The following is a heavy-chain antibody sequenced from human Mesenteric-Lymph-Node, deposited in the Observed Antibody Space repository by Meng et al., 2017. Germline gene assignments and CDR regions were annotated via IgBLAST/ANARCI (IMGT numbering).Heavy chain of an antibody. CDR2: INPNSGGT. V-gene: IGHV1-2*02. J-gene: IGHJ2*01. Sequence: ASVKVSCKASGYTFTGYYMHWVRQAPGQGLEWMGWINPNSGGTNYAQKLQGRVTMTTDTSTSTAYMELRSLRSDDTAVYYCARPALYWESLYFDLWGRGTLVTVSS. CDR3: ARPALYWESLYFDL. CDR1: GYTFTGYY. D-gene: IGHD3-16*02.